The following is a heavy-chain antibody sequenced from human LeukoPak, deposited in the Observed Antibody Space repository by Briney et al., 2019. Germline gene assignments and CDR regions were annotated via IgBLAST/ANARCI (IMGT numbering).Heavy chain of an antibody. CDR1: GFTFSSHA. CDR3: AKVLQPFLEYFQL. D-gene: IGHD5-18*01. CDR2: ISSSDGST. V-gene: IGHV3-23*01. Sequence: PGGSLTLSCAASGFTFSSHAVRWVRQPPGKALEWVSAISSSDGSTYHADSVKGRLIISRDNSKNTLYLQMNSVRAEDTAVYYRAKVLQPFLEYFQLWGQSTLDPVSS. J-gene: IGHJ1*01.